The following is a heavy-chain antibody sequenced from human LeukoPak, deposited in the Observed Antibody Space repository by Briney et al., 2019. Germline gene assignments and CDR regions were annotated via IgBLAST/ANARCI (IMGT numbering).Heavy chain of an antibody. CDR1: GGSISSGGYY. CDR3: ARGRSSYYGMDV. J-gene: IGHJ6*02. D-gene: IGHD1-26*01. V-gene: IGHV4-61*08. CDR2: IYYNGNT. Sequence: SETLSLTCTVSGGSISSGGYYWNWIRRPPGKGLEWIGYIYYNGNTNYSPSLKSRVTMSVDTSKNLFSLKVSSVTAADTAVYYCARGRSSYYGMDVWGQGTTVTVSS.